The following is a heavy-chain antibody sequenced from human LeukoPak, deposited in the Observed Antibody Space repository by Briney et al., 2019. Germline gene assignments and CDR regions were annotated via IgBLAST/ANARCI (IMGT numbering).Heavy chain of an antibody. J-gene: IGHJ4*02. V-gene: IGHV4-4*02. Sequence: PSETLSLTCGVSGGSISNTNWWTWVRQPPGKGLEWIGEVNLQGSTNYNPSLKSRVAISVDKSENHISLELTSVTAADTAVYYCAREGGPYRPLDYSGQGTLVTVAS. CDR2: VNLQGST. CDR1: GGSISNTNW. CDR3: AREGGPYRPLDY.